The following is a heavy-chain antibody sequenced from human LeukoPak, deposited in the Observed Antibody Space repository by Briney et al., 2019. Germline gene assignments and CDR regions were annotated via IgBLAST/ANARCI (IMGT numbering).Heavy chain of an antibody. V-gene: IGHV3-74*01. CDR2: INSDGSNT. CDR1: GFTFSSYW. Sequence: GGSLRLSCAASGFTFSSYWMHWVRQAPGMGLVWVSRINSDGSNTNYADSVKGRFTISRDNAKNTLYLQMNSLRAEDTAVFYCARVRDISGHWGFLDYWGQGTLVTVSS. D-gene: IGHD6-19*01. J-gene: IGHJ4*02. CDR3: ARVRDISGHWGFLDY.